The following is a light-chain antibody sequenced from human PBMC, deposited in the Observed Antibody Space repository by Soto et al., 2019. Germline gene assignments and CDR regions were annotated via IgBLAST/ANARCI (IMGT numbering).Light chain of an antibody. CDR3: QRYGPSPPYT. CDR2: GVS. Sequence: EVVLTQSPGTLSLSPGERATLSCRASRSVSSAYLAWYQQKPGQAPRLLLYGVSSRATGIPDRFSGSGSGTDFTLSITRLEPEDFAVYYCQRYGPSPPYTFGQGTKLEIE. J-gene: IGKJ2*01. V-gene: IGKV3-20*01. CDR1: RSVSSAY.